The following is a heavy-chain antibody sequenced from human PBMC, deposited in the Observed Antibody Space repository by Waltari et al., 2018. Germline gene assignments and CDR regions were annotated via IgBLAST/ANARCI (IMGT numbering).Heavy chain of an antibody. Sequence: QITLKESGPTLVIPTQTLTLTCTFPGFSPSTSGVAVGWIRQPPGKALEWLALIYWNDDKRYSPSLKSRLTITKDTSKNQVVLTMTNMDPVDTATYYCAHAYSSSWDLDAFEIWGQGTMVTGSS. V-gene: IGHV2-5*01. D-gene: IGHD6-13*01. CDR1: GFSPSTSGVA. CDR2: IYWNDDK. CDR3: AHAYSSSWDLDAFEI. J-gene: IGHJ3*02.